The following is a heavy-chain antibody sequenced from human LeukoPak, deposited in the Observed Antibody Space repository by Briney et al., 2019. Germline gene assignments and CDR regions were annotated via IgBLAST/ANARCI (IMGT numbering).Heavy chain of an antibody. CDR3: ARGDYGSDY. CDR2: IYSGGYT. J-gene: IGHJ4*02. CDR1: GFTVTTNS. D-gene: IGHD4-17*01. Sequence: AGGSLRLSCAASGFTVTTNSMTWVRQAPGKGLEWVSVIYSGGYTYYADSVKGRFTISRDNSKNTLYLQMNSLRAEDTAIYYCARGDYGSDYRGQGTLVTVSS. V-gene: IGHV3-53*01.